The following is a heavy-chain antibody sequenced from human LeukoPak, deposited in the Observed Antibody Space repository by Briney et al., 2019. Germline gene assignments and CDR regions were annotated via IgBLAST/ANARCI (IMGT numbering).Heavy chain of an antibody. CDR3: ARGHGYLDY. D-gene: IGHD5-24*01. J-gene: IGHJ4*02. Sequence: PSETLSLTCGVYGGPFSDHYWSWIRQTPGKGLECIGEINHSGSTNYNPSLKSRVTISVDTSKNQFSLKLSSVTAADTAVYYCARGHGYLDYWGQGTLVTVSS. CDR2: INHSGST. CDR1: GGPFSDHY. V-gene: IGHV4-34*01.